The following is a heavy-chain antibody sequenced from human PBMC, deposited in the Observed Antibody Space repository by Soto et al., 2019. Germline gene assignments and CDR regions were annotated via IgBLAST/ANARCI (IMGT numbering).Heavy chain of an antibody. CDR2: INHSGST. CDR3: AGTTTSFSRGHYLRGSFQQGYGP. J-gene: IGHJ5*02. Sequence: SETLSLTCAVYGGSFSGYYWSWIRQPPGKGLEWIGEINHSGSTNYNPSLKSRVTISVDTSKNQFSLKLSSVTAADTAVYYCAGTTTSFSRGHYLRGSFQQGYGPWGKGNLVTVSA. CDR1: GGSFSGYY. D-gene: IGHD3-3*01. V-gene: IGHV4-34*01.